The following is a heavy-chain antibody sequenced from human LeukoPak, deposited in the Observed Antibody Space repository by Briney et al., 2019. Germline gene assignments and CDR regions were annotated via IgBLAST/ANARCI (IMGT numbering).Heavy chain of an antibody. J-gene: IGHJ1*01. CDR2: ISGSGSST. CDR3: ASGSGSYEGYFQH. D-gene: IGHD3-10*01. CDR1: GFTFSSYS. V-gene: IGHV3-23*01. Sequence: PGGSLRLSCAASGFTFSSYSMSWVRQAPGKGLEWVSAISGSGSSTYYADSVKGRFTISRDNSKNTLYLQMGSLRAEDMAVYYCASGSGSYEGYFQHWGQGTLVTVSS.